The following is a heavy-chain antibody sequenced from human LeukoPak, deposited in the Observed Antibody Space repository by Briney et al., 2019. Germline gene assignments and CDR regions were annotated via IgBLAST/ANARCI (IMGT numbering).Heavy chain of an antibody. CDR1: GGSISSHY. Sequence: SETLSLTCTVSGGSISSHYWSWIRQPPGKGLEWIGYIYYSGSTNYNPSLKSRVTISVDTSKNQFSLKLSSVTAADTAVYHCAISGYYDFWSGYSIDYWGQGTLVTVSS. V-gene: IGHV4-59*11. D-gene: IGHD3-3*01. CDR3: AISGYYDFWSGYSIDY. J-gene: IGHJ4*02. CDR2: IYYSGST.